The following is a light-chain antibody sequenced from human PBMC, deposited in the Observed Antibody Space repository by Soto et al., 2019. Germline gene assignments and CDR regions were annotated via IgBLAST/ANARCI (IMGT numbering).Light chain of an antibody. CDR2: AAS. CDR3: QQSDSTPPWT. Sequence: DIQMTQSPSSLSASVGDRVTITCRASQSISSYLNWYQQKPGKAPKLLIYAASSLQSGVPSRFSGSGSGTDFTLTISSLQPEDFATYYCQQSDSTPPWTFGQGTNVDI. CDR1: QSISSY. V-gene: IGKV1-39*01. J-gene: IGKJ1*01.